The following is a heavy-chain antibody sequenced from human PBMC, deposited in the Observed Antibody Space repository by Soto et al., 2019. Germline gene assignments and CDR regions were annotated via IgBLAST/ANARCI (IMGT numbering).Heavy chain of an antibody. V-gene: IGHV3-30-3*01. J-gene: IGHJ4*02. CDR2: ISRDGSNE. CDR3: ARDDEGGSDCDLGY. D-gene: IGHD3-10*01. Sequence: QVQLVESGGGVVQPGRSLRLSCAASGFTFSSYVIHWVRQTPDKGLEWVAFISRDGSNEYYADSVKGRFTISRDNSKNILYLEMNSLRTEDTAVYYCARDDEGGSDCDLGYWGQGTLVTVSS. CDR1: GFTFSSYV.